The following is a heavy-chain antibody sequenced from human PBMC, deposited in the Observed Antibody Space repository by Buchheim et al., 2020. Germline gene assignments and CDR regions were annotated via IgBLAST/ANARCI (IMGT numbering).Heavy chain of an antibody. CDR1: GYTFTGYY. D-gene: IGHD3-10*01. Sequence: QVQLVQSGAEVKKPGASVKVSCKASGYTFTGYYMHWVRQAPGQGLEWMGWINPNSGGTNYAQKFQGRVTMTGDTSISTAYMELSRLRSDDTAVYYCARRLITMVRGVIQDYYYYGMDVWGQGTT. V-gene: IGHV1-2*02. CDR2: INPNSGGT. CDR3: ARRLITMVRGVIQDYYYYGMDV. J-gene: IGHJ6*02.